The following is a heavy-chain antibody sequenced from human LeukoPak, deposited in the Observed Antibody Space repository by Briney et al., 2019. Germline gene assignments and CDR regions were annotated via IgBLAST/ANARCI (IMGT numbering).Heavy chain of an antibody. V-gene: IGHV3-7*03. Sequence: GGSLRLSCAASGFTFSSHWMSWVRQAPGKGLEWVANIKPDGSEKKYVDSVKGRFTISRDNAKNSLCLQMNSLRAEDTAVYYCARQANYYYDSSGYYYFDYWGQGTLVTVSS. CDR3: ARQANYYYDSSGYYYFDY. CDR2: IKPDGSEK. CDR1: GFTFSSHW. D-gene: IGHD3-22*01. J-gene: IGHJ4*02.